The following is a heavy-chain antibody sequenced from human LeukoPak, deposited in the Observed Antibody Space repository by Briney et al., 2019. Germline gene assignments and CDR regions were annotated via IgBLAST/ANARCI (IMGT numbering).Heavy chain of an antibody. V-gene: IGHV1-8*03. CDR2: MNPNSGNT. J-gene: IGHJ4*02. D-gene: IGHD3-9*01. CDR3: ARGASYDTRLGAPRPFDY. Sequence: ASVKVSCKASGYTFTSYDINWVRQATGQGLEWMGWMNPNSGNTGYAQKFQGRVTITRNTSISTAYMELSSLRSEDTAVYYCARGASYDTRLGAPRPFDYCGQGTLVTVSS. CDR1: GYTFTSYD.